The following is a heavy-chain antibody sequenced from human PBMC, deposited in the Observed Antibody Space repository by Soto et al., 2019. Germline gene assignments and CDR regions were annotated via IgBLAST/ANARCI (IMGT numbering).Heavy chain of an antibody. CDR1: GGSISSGDYY. D-gene: IGHD3-22*01. CDR3: ARGLGGDSSGYFSFCYYYGMDV. Sequence: SETLSLTCTVSGGSISSGDYYWSWIRQPPGKGLEWIGYIYYSGSTYYNPSLKSRVTISVDTSKNQFSLKLSSVTAADTAVYYCARGLGGDSSGYFSFCYYYGMDVWGQGTTVTVSS. CDR2: IYYSGST. J-gene: IGHJ6*02. V-gene: IGHV4-30-4*01.